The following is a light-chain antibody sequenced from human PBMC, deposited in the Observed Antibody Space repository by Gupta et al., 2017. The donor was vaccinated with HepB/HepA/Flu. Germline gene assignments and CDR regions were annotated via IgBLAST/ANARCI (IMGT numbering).Light chain of an antibody. V-gene: IGKV2D-29*01. Sequence: DIVMTQTPLSLSVTPGQPASISCKSSQSLLHSDGRTYLYWYLHKPGQPLQLLISEGSNRCSGVLDRLSGSRSVTDFTLEISRVVVENVRIYYCRQRIHFPYTFGQGTRVEIK. J-gene: IGKJ5*01. CDR3: RQRIHFPYT. CDR2: EGS. CDR1: QSLLHSDGRTY.